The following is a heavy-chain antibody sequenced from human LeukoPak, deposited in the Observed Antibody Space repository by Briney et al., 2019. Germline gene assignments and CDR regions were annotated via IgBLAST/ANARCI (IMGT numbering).Heavy chain of an antibody. J-gene: IGHJ6*03. CDR1: GFTFSSYS. CDR2: ISSSSSYI. Sequence: GGSLRLSCAASGFTFSSYSMNWVRQAPGKGLEWVSSISSSSSYIYYADSVKGRFTISRDNAKNSLYLQMNSLRAEDTAVYYCARDFRAAAPHDYYYYYMDVWGKGTTGIVSS. D-gene: IGHD6-13*01. V-gene: IGHV3-21*01. CDR3: ARDFRAAAPHDYYYYYMDV.